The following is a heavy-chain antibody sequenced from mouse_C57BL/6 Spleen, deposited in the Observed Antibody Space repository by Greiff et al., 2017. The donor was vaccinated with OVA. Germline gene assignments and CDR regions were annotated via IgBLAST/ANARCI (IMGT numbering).Heavy chain of an antibody. V-gene: IGHV1-82*01. CDR2: IYPGDGDT. Sequence: QVQLQQSGPELVKPGASVKISCKASGYAFSSSWMNWVKQRPGKGLEWIGRIYPGDGDTNYNGKFKGKATLTADKSSSTAYMQLSSLTAEDSAVYCCARKRITTVVAHGDYFDYWGQGTTLTVSS. D-gene: IGHD1-1*01. CDR3: ARKRITTVVAHGDYFDY. J-gene: IGHJ2*01. CDR1: GYAFSSSW.